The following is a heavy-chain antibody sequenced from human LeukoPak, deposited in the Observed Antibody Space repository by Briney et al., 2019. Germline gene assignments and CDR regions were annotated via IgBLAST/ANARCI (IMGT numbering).Heavy chain of an antibody. CDR3: ARAGPLRYFDWLPIDY. D-gene: IGHD3-9*01. J-gene: IGHJ4*02. CDR1: GYTFTGYY. Sequence: GASVKVSFKSSGYTFTGYYMHWVRQAPGQGLEWMGWINPNSGGTNYAQKFQGRLTMTRDTSISTAYMEPSRLRSDDTAVYYCARAGPLRYFDWLPIDYWGQGTLVTVSS. CDR2: INPNSGGT. V-gene: IGHV1-2*02.